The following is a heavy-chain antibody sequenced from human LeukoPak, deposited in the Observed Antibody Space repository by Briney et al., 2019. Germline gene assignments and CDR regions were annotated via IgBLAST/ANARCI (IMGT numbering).Heavy chain of an antibody. D-gene: IGHD6-13*01. J-gene: IGHJ5*02. CDR3: ARQKEPYSSSWYGERENWFDP. CDR2: IYYSGST. V-gene: IGHV4-39*01. Sequence: SETLSLTCTVPGGSISSSSYYWGWIRQPPGKGLEWIGSIYYSGSTYYNPSLKSRVTVSVDTSKNQFSLKLSSVTAADTAVYYCARQKEPYSSSWYGERENWFDPWGQGTLVTVSS. CDR1: GGSISSSSYY.